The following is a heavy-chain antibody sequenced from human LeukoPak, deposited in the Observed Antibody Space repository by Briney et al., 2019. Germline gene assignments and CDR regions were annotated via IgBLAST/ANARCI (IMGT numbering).Heavy chain of an antibody. CDR2: INPNTGDT. J-gene: IGHJ4*02. Sequence: ASVKVSCKASGYKFTGYYIHWVRQAPGQGLEWMGWINPNTGDTTYAQNFQGRVTMTRDTSITTAYMEVSRLRSDDTVVYYCARRDSSSDIDYWGQGTLVTVSS. CDR1: GYKFTGYY. CDR3: ARRDSSSDIDY. D-gene: IGHD6-13*01. V-gene: IGHV1-2*02.